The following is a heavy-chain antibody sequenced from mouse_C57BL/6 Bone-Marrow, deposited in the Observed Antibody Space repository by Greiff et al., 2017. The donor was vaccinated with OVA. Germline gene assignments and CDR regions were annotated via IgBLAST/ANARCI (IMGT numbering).Heavy chain of an antibody. Sequence: EVKLVESGGDLVKPGGSLKLSCAASGFTFSSYGMSWVRQTPDKRLEWVATISSGGSYTYYPDSVKGRFTISRANAKNTLYLQMSSLKSEDTAMDYCARGVHYDDPWFAYWGQGTLVTVSA. CDR1: GFTFSSYG. D-gene: IGHD2-13*01. J-gene: IGHJ3*01. CDR2: ISSGGSYT. V-gene: IGHV5-6*02. CDR3: ARGVHYDDPWFAY.